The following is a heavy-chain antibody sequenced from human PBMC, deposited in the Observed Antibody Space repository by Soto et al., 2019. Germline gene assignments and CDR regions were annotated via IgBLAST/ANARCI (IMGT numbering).Heavy chain of an antibody. Sequence: QVQLVQSGAEVKKPGASVKVSCKASGYTFTNFGISWVRQAPGQGLEWLGWISGFNGNTNYAQNFQGRVTMTTATSTSTAYIELRSLRSDDTAVYCWARGGTPIDYWGQGTLVTVSS. CDR1: GYTFTNFG. CDR3: ARGGTPIDY. V-gene: IGHV1-18*01. J-gene: IGHJ4*02. D-gene: IGHD3-16*01. CDR2: ISGFNGNT.